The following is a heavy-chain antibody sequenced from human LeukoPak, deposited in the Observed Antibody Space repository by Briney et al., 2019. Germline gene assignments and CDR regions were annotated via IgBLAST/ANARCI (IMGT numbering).Heavy chain of an antibody. D-gene: IGHD5-24*01. V-gene: IGHV3-21*01. J-gene: IGHJ4*02. CDR2: ISNSGSDI. Sequence: ASVKVSCKASGYTFSLYSMHWVRQAPGKGLEWVSSISNSGSDIYYRDSVKGRFTISRDNAKNSLDLHLNSLRAEDTAVYYCAREDGYSDSSEFDYWGQGTLVLVSS. CDR3: AREDGYSDSSEFDY. CDR1: GYTFSLYS.